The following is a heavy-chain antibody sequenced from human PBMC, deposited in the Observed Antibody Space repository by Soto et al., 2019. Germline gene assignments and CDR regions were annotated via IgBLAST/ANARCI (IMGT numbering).Heavy chain of an antibody. CDR3: ARWSMVRGDPFDY. D-gene: IGHD3-10*01. CDR2: IYYSGST. J-gene: IGHJ4*02. CDR1: GGSISSYY. Sequence: QVQLQESGPGLVKPSETLSLTCTVSGGSISSYYWSWVRQPPGKGLEWIGYIYYSGSTNYNPSLKSRVTISVDTSKNQFSRKLSSVTAADTAVYYCARWSMVRGDPFDYWGQGTLVTVSS. V-gene: IGHV4-59*01.